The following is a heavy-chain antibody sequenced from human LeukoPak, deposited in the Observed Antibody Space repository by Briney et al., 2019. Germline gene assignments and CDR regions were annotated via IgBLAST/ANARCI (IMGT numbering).Heavy chain of an antibody. V-gene: IGHV3-48*01. CDR2: ISSSSTTI. Sequence: GGSLRLSCAASGFTFSSYSMNWVRQAPGKGLEWVSYISSSSTTIYYADSVKGRFTISRDNAKNSLYPQMNSLRAEDTAVYYCARDHHRRLYDSQARDTFDFWGQGTMVTVSS. CDR3: ARDHHRRLYDSQARDTFDF. CDR1: GFTFSSYS. D-gene: IGHD3-22*01. J-gene: IGHJ3*01.